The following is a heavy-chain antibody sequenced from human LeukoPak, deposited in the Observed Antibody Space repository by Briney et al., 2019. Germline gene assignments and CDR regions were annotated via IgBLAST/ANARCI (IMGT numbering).Heavy chain of an antibody. D-gene: IGHD3-9*01. V-gene: IGHV3-30*17. CDR3: ARDGASFDWVIMGYFDY. CDR2: MSSDGSNA. CDR1: GFTFRSYA. Sequence: PGRSLRLSCSASGFTFRSYAMHWVRQAPGKGPEWVAAMSSDGSNAYYAESVKGRFTFSRDNSKNTLYLQMDSLRPEDTAVYYCARDGASFDWVIMGYFDYGGQGTLVTVSS. J-gene: IGHJ4*02.